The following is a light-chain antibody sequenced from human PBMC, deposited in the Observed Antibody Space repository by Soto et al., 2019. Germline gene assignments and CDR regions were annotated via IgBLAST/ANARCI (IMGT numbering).Light chain of an antibody. V-gene: IGKV3-11*01. J-gene: IGKJ5*01. CDR3: QQRSIWIT. CDR2: DAS. Sequence: EIVFTQSPTTLSLSPGERATLSCRASQSVSSYLAWYQQKPGQAPRLLIYDASNRATGIPARFSGSGSGTDFTLTISSLEPEDFAVYYCQQRSIWITFGQGTLLEIK. CDR1: QSVSSY.